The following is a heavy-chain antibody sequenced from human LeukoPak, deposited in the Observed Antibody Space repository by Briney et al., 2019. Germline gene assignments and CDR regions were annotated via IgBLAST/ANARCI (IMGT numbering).Heavy chain of an antibody. CDR1: GYTFTSYD. V-gene: IGHV1-8*02. CDR2: MNPNSGNT. D-gene: IGHD3-10*01. J-gene: IGHJ6*03. CDR3: ARDPSITMGYYYYYYMDV. Sequence: ASVKVSCKASGYTFTSYDINWVRQATGQGLEWMGWMNPNSGNTGYAQKLQGRVTMTTDTSTSTAYMELRSLRSDDTAVYYCARDPSITMGYYYYYYMDVWGKGTTVTVSS.